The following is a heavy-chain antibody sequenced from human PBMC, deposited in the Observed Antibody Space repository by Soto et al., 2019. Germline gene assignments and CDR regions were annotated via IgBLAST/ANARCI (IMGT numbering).Heavy chain of an antibody. CDR2: IIPIFGTA. V-gene: IGHV1-69*05. Sequence: APGQGLEWMGGIIPIFGTASYAQKFQGRVTMTRDTSTSTVYMELSSLRSEDTAVYYCARDREDGYNGPPDGMDVWGQGTTVTVSS. CDR3: ARDREDGYNGPPDGMDV. D-gene: IGHD5-12*01. J-gene: IGHJ6*02.